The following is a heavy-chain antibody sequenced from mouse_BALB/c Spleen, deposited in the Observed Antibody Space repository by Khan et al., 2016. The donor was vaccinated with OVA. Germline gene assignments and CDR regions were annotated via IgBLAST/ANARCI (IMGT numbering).Heavy chain of an antibody. D-gene: IGHD2-14*01. CDR1: GFSLSRYN. Sequence: QVQLKQSGPGLVAPSQSLSITCTVSGFSLSRYNIHWVRQPPGKGLEWLGMIWGGGGTDYNSTLKSRLSISNDNSKSQVFLKMNSLQTDDTAMYYWSRAYYRYDGYYAMDYWGQGTSVTVSS. CDR2: IWGGGGT. V-gene: IGHV2-6-4*01. CDR3: SRAYYRYDGYYAMDY. J-gene: IGHJ4*01.